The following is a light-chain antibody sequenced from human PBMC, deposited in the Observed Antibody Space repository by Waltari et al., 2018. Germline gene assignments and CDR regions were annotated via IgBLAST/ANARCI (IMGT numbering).Light chain of an antibody. CDR3: SSYAGSNTFI. V-gene: IGLV2-11*01. Sequence: QAALTQPPSVSGSPGQSVTISCTVTSNDIGGYNYVSWYQQHPGRAPKLMIYDVSKRPSGVSDRFSGSKSGNTASLTISGLQAEDEADYYCSSYAGSNTFIFGAGTRLTVL. J-gene: IGLJ1*01. CDR1: SNDIGGYNY. CDR2: DVS.